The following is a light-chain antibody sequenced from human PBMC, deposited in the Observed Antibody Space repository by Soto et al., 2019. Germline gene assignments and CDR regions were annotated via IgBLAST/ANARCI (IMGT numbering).Light chain of an antibody. CDR3: QQRSNWSIT. J-gene: IGKJ5*01. CDR1: QSVSSY. V-gene: IGKV3-11*01. CDR2: AAS. Sequence: EIVLTQSPATLSLSPGERATLSCRASQSVSSYLAWYQQKPGQAPRLLIYAASNRATGIPARFSGSGSGTDFTLTISSLEPEDFEVYYCQQRSNWSITFGQGTRLEIK.